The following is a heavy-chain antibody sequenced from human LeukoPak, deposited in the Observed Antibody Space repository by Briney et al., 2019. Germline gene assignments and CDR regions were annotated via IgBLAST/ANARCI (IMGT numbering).Heavy chain of an antibody. Sequence: PSETLSLTCTVSGGSISSYYWSWIRQPAGKGPEWIGRIYTSGSTNYNPSLKSRVTISVDTSKNQFSLKLSSVTAADTAVYYCARSFYYDFWSGYYSMTVGAFDIWGQGTMVTVSS. CDR2: IYTSGST. CDR1: GGSISSYY. J-gene: IGHJ3*02. CDR3: ARSFYYDFWSGYYSMTVGAFDI. V-gene: IGHV4-4*07. D-gene: IGHD3-3*01.